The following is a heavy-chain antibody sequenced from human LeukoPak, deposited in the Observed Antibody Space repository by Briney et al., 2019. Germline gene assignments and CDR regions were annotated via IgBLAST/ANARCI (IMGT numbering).Heavy chain of an antibody. D-gene: IGHD4-23*01. Sequence: PSETLSLTCTVSGGSISSYYWSWIRQPPGKGLEWIGSIYHSGSTYYNPSLKSRVTISVDTSKNQFSLKLSSVTAADTAVYYCARERRPTTVVTEVDYWGQGTLVTVSS. J-gene: IGHJ4*02. V-gene: IGHV4-38-2*02. CDR2: IYHSGST. CDR1: GGSISSYY. CDR3: ARERRPTTVVTEVDY.